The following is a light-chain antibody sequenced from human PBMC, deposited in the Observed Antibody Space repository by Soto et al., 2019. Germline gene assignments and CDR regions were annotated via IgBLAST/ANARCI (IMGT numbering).Light chain of an antibody. CDR1: QSLLHSDEHNY. J-gene: IGKJ4*01. CDR3: MQALQT. V-gene: IGKV2-28*01. Sequence: DIVMTQSPLSLPVIPGEPASISCRSSQSLLHSDEHNYLDWYLQKPGQSPHLLIYRASGVPDRFSGSGPGTDFTLKISGLEAEDVGVYNCMQALQTFGGGTKVEIK.